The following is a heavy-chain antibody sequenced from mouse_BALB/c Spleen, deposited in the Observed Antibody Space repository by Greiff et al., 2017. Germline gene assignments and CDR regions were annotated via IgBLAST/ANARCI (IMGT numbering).Heavy chain of an antibody. J-gene: IGHJ3*01. Sequence: EVQGVESGGGLVQPGGSLKLSCAASGFTFSSYGMSWVRQTPDKRLELVATINSNGGSTYYPDSVKGRFTISRDNAKNTLYLQMSSLKSEDTAMYYCAREGYYYGSSAWFAYWGQGTLVTVSA. V-gene: IGHV5-6-3*01. D-gene: IGHD1-1*01. CDR1: GFTFSSYG. CDR2: INSNGGST. CDR3: AREGYYYGSSAWFAY.